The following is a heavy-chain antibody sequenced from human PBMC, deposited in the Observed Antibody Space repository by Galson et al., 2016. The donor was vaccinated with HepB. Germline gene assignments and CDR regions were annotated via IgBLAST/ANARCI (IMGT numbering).Heavy chain of an antibody. CDR2: SFSGPSF. V-gene: IGHV4-30-4*08. Sequence: TLSLTCTVSGASVDSGNFYFSWIRQPPGKALEWLGHSFSGPSFSYNRPPRIRLTFSVAEAQNQLSLDLSSLTAADTATYYCASGPIRCLNSGCYSWSDLWGQGTLVTVSS. CDR3: ASGPIRCLNSGCYSWSDL. D-gene: IGHD2-21*02. J-gene: IGHJ5*02. CDR1: GASVDSGNFY.